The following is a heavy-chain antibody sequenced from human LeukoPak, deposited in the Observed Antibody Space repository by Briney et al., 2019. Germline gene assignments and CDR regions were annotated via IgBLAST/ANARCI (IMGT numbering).Heavy chain of an antibody. CDR2: IKQDGSEK. V-gene: IGHV3-7*03. Sequence: PGGSLRLSCAASGFTFSSYWMSWVRQAPGKGLEWVANIKQDGSEKYYVDSVKGRFTISRDNAKNSLYLQMNSLRAEDTAVYYCAKELGVATIGLNFDYWGQGTLVTVSS. D-gene: IGHD5-12*01. CDR3: AKELGVATIGLNFDY. CDR1: GFTFSSYW. J-gene: IGHJ4*02.